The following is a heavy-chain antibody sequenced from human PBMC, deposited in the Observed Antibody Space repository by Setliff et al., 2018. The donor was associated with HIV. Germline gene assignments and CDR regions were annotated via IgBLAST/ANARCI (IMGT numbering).Heavy chain of an antibody. CDR2: IWFDGNKK. J-gene: IGHJ4*02. CDR1: GFRFRSYG. Sequence: PGGSLRLSCAASGFRFRSYGMHWVRQAPGKGLEWVAIIWFDGNKKYYADSVKGRFTISRDNAKNSIHLQMNSLRAEDTAVYYCARNPRPIAAAGFDLDYWGQGTMVTVSS. V-gene: IGHV3-33*08. CDR3: ARNPRPIAAAGFDLDY. D-gene: IGHD6-13*01.